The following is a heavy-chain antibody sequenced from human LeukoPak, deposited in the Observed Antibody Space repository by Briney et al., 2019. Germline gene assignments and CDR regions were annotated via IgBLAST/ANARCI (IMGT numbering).Heavy chain of an antibody. CDR2: IYESGSA. J-gene: IGHJ5*02. D-gene: IGHD3-16*01. CDR3: ARHYGP. V-gene: IGHV4-39*01. Sequence: PSETVSLTCTVSVGSISSSLNYWAWIRQAPGKGLEWIGCIYESGSAYYNPSLKSRITMSVDTSENQFSLKLTSVTAADTAVYYCARHYGPWGQGTLVTVSS. CDR1: VGSISSSLNY.